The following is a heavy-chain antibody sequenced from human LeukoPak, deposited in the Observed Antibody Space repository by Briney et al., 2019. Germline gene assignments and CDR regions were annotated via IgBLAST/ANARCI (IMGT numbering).Heavy chain of an antibody. CDR2: IYYSGST. CDR1: RGSITTYY. V-gene: IGHV4-59*12. J-gene: IGHJ6*03. Sequence: SETLSLTCTVSRGSITTYYWSWIRQPPGKGLEWLGYIYYSGSTDYDPSLKSRISMSVDTSKNQFSLNLNSVTAADTGVYFCARVRHDPLEYGYYMDVWGKGTTVTVSS. CDR3: ARVRHDPLEYGYYMDV. D-gene: IGHD3-3*01.